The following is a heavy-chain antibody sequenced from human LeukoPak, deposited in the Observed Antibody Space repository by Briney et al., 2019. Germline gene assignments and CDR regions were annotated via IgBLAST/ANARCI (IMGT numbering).Heavy chain of an antibody. D-gene: IGHD6-6*01. CDR1: GFTFSYYT. CDR2: VSGTGGRT. J-gene: IGHJ5*02. CDR3: VKASSSSPQYNWFDA. Sequence: GGSLRLSCAASGFTFSYYTMSWVRQAPGKGLEWVSVVSGTGGRTYYADSVKGRFTISRDNSKNTLYLQMNSLRAEDTALYYCVKASSSSPQYNWFDAWGQGTLVTVSS. V-gene: IGHV3-23*01.